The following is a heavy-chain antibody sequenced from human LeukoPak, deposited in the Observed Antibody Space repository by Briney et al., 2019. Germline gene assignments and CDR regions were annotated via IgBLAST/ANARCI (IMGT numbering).Heavy chain of an antibody. CDR2: INPNSGGT. J-gene: IGHJ3*02. CDR3: ARVGELLRTGAFDI. V-gene: IGHV1-2*02. CDR1: GYTFTGYY. D-gene: IGHD1-26*01. Sequence: ASVKVSCKASGYTFTGYYMHWVRQAPAQGLEWMGWINPNSGGTNYAQKFQGRVTMTRDTSISTAYMELSRLRSDDTAVYYCARVGELLRTGAFDIWGQGTMVTVSS.